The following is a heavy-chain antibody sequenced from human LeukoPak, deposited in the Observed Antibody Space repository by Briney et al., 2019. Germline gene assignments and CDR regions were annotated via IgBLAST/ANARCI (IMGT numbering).Heavy chain of an antibody. V-gene: IGHV3-21*04. D-gene: IGHD2-2*01. CDR2: ISSSSSYI. CDR1: GFTFSSYT. CDR3: AKRDTRGRYYFDY. Sequence: GGSLRLSCAASGFTFSSYTMNWVRQAPGKGLEWVSCISSSSSYIHYADSVKGRFTISRDDAKNSLYLQMNSLRAEDTAVYFCAKRDTRGRYYFDYWGLGTLVTVSS. J-gene: IGHJ4*02.